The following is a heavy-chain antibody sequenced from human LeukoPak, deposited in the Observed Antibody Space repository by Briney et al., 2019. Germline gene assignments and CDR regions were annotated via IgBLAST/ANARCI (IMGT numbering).Heavy chain of an antibody. CDR3: ARHGRQLWVGDPHDYAFDV. CDR2: SHVSGNI. V-gene: IGHV4-59*08. D-gene: IGHD3-10*01. CDR1: DDSIGSYY. J-gene: IGHJ3*01. Sequence: SETLSLTCSVSDDSIGSYYWSWIRQPPGKGLDWIGYSHVSGNIAYTPSLRGRATMSVDTSKNQVSLKLTSVTAADSAVYYCARHGRQLWVGDPHDYAFDVWGQGTMVTVSS.